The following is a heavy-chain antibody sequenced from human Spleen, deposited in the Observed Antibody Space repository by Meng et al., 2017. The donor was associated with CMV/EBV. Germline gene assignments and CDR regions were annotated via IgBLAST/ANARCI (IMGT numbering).Heavy chain of an antibody. D-gene: IGHD2-2*02. Sequence: ASVKVSCKASGGTFSSYAISWVRQAPGQGLEWMGWISGYSGYTKYAQKFQGRVTLTTDTSTSTAYMELTSLRSDDTAVYYCARDGCSLTSCYTNWFDPWGQGTLVTVSS. CDR2: ISGYSGYT. CDR1: GGTFSSYA. CDR3: ARDGCSLTSCYTNWFDP. J-gene: IGHJ5*02. V-gene: IGHV1-18*01.